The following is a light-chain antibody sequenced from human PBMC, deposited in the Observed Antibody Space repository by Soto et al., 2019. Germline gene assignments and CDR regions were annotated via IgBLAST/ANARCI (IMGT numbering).Light chain of an antibody. Sequence: QSALTQPASVSGSPGQSISISCIGSSNDIGGYDHVSWYQQHPGKAPKLIIYDVTDRPSGVSIRFSGSKSGNTASLTISGLQPEDEADYYCSSYKNTNIHVIFGGGTKLTVL. V-gene: IGLV2-14*03. CDR2: DVT. J-gene: IGLJ2*01. CDR3: SSYKNTNIHVI. CDR1: SNDIGGYDH.